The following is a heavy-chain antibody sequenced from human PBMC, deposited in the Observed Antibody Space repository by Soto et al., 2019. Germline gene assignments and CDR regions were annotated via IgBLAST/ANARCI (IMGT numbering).Heavy chain of an antibody. CDR1: GFTFSSYS. V-gene: IGHV3-48*02. CDR2: ISSSSSTI. CDR3: ARVRAVAGTAYNWFAP. J-gene: IGHJ5*02. D-gene: IGHD6-19*01. Sequence: GGSLRLSCAASGFTFSSYSMNWVRQAPGKGLEWVSYISSSSSTIYYADSVKGRFTISRDNAKNSLYLQMNSLRDEDTAVYYCARVRAVAGTAYNWFAPWGQGTLVTVSS.